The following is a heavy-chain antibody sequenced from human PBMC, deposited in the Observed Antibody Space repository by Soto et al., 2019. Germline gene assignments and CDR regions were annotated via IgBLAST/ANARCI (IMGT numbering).Heavy chain of an antibody. CDR1: GFTFNTYA. J-gene: IGHJ5*02. V-gene: IGHV3-23*01. Sequence: EVQLLESGGGLLQPGGSLRLSCAASGFTFNTYAMSWVRQAPGKGLEWVSLMGDNGVSTNYADSVKGRFTISRDNSKNTLFLQMNSLRGEDTAVYYCAKSGVRSCSYHTCRWFDPWGQGTLVNVSS. CDR2: MGDNGVST. D-gene: IGHD2-15*01. CDR3: AKSGVRSCSYHTCRWFDP.